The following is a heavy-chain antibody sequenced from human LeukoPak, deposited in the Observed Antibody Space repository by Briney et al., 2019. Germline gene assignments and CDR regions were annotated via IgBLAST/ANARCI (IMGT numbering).Heavy chain of an antibody. V-gene: IGHV3-23*01. D-gene: IGHD1-26*01. CDR2: IGGSDSAT. J-gene: IGHJ4*02. CDR3: AKMDSSGSYFDY. Sequence: PGGSLRLSCAASGFIFSSYAMNWVRRAPGKGLEWVSTIGGSDSATYYADSMKGRFTISRDNSKNTLYVQMNSLRAEDTAVYYCAKMDSSGSYFDYWGQGTLVTVSS. CDR1: GFIFSSYA.